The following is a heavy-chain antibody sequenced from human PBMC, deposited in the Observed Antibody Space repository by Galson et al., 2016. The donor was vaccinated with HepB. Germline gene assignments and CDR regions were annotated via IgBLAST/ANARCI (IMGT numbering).Heavy chain of an antibody. J-gene: IGHJ4*02. D-gene: IGHD1-26*01. CDR3: ASRSGSYYLRF. CDR1: GFTFSSYG. CDR2: IWYDGSNK. Sequence: SLRLSCAASGFTFSSYGMHWVRQAPGQGLEWVAVIWYDGSNKYYADSVKGRFTISSDSSKNTLYLQMNSLRAEDSAVYYCASRSGSYYLRFWGQGTVVTVSS. V-gene: IGHV3-33*01.